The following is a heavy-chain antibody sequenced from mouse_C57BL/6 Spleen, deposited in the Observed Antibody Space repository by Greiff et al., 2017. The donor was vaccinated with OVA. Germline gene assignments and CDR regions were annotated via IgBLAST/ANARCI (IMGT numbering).Heavy chain of an antibody. CDR1: GFSLTSYG. Sequence: QVQLKESGPGLVQPSQSLSITCTVSGFSLTSYGVHWVRQSPGKGLEWLGVIWSGGSTDYTAAFISRLSISKDNSKSQVFFKMNSLQADDTAIYYCARAYYGYDGGAWFAYWGQGTLVTVSA. CDR3: ARAYYGYDGGAWFAY. J-gene: IGHJ3*01. V-gene: IGHV2-2*01. D-gene: IGHD2-9*01. CDR2: IWSGGST.